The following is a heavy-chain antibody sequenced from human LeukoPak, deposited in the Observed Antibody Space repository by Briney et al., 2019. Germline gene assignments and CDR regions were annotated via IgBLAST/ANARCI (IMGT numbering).Heavy chain of an antibody. V-gene: IGHV3-21*01. J-gene: IGHJ6*03. Sequence: GGSLRLSCVASGLTFSNYVMSWVRQAPGKGLEWVSSISSSSSYIYYADSVKGRFTISRDNAKNSLYLQMNSLRAEDTAVYYCARDQWGIAAAGTDYYYMDVWGKGTTVTVSS. D-gene: IGHD6-13*01. CDR1: GLTFSNYV. CDR3: ARDQWGIAAAGTDYYYMDV. CDR2: ISSSSSYI.